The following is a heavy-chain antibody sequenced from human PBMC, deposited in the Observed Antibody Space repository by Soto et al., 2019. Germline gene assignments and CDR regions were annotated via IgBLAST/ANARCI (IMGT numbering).Heavy chain of an antibody. Sequence: TLSLTCAVYCGSCSGYCWSWIRHPPGKGREWLGEINHSGSTKYNPSLKSRATISVDTSKNQCSLKLRSVTAAAPAVYYCASRRGYSYGYWAYWGKRPLVTVSS. V-gene: IGHV4-34*01. CDR3: ASRRGYSYGYWAY. CDR1: CGSCSGYC. D-gene: IGHD5-18*01. CDR2: INHSGST. J-gene: IGHJ4*02.